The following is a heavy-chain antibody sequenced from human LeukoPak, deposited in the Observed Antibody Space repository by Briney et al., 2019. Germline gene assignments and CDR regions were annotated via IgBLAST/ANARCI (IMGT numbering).Heavy chain of an antibody. Sequence: SETLSLTCTVSGYSISSGYYWGWIRQPPGKGLEWIGSIYHSGSTYYNPSLKSRVTISVDTSKNQSSLKLSSVTAADTAVYYCARGLELRWGQGTLVTVSS. CDR2: IYHSGST. V-gene: IGHV4-38-2*02. CDR3: ARGLELR. D-gene: IGHD1-7*01. J-gene: IGHJ4*02. CDR1: GYSISSGYY.